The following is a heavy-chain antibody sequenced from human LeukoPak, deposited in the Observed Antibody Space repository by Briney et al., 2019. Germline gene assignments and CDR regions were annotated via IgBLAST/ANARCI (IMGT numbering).Heavy chain of an antibody. CDR2: ISSSGSTI. CDR3: ARDSSPRPVQPYYFDF. D-gene: IGHD6-13*01. J-gene: IGHJ4*02. V-gene: IGHV3-48*03. Sequence: GGSLRLSCAASGFTFSSYEMNCVRQAPGEGLEWVSYISSSGSTIYYADSVKGRFTISRDNAKNSLYLQMNSLRAEDTAVYYCARDSSPRPVQPYYFDFWGQGTLVTVSS. CDR1: GFTFSSYE.